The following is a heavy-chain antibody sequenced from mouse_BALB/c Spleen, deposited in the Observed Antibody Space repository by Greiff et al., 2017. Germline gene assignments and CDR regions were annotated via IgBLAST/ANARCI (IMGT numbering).Heavy chain of an antibody. Sequence: QVQLQQSGAELVRPGVSVKISCKGSGYTFTDYAMHWVKQSHAKSLEWIGVISTYYGDASYNQKFKGKATMTVDKSSSTAYMELARLTSEDSAIYYCARLDGNYEAYWGQGTLVTVSA. V-gene: IGHV1S137*01. CDR1: GYTFTDYA. CDR3: ARLDGNYEAY. J-gene: IGHJ3*01. CDR2: ISTYYGDA. D-gene: IGHD2-1*01.